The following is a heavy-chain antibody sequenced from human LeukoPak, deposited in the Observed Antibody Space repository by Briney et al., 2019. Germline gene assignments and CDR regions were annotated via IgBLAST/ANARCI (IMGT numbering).Heavy chain of an antibody. J-gene: IGHJ4*02. V-gene: IGHV3-48*04. Sequence: PGGSLRLSCAASGFTFTSYSMNWVRQAPGKGLEWVSTISRSAITIYYADSVKGRFTISRDNAKNSLYLQMNSLRAEDTAVYYCARVGVLSSGWLLYWGQGTLVTVSS. CDR2: ISRSAITI. CDR1: GFTFTSYS. CDR3: ARVGVLSSGWLLY. D-gene: IGHD6-13*01.